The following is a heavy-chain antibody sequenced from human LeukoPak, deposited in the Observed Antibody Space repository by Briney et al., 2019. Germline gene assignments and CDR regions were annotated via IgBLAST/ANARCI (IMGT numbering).Heavy chain of an antibody. V-gene: IGHV1-18*01. CDR2: VSAYGDNT. J-gene: IGHJ4*02. CDR3: ARDCIGCHGFDY. CDR1: GYTFINYG. D-gene: IGHD2-15*01. Sequence: ASVKVSCKTSGYTFINYGISWVRQAPGLGLEWMGWVSAYGDNTNYVQKFQGRVTMTTDTSTSTAYMELRSLRSDDTAIYYCARDCIGCHGFDYWGQGTLVTVSS.